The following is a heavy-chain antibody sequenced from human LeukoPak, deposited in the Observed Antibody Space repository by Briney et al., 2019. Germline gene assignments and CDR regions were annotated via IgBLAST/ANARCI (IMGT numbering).Heavy chain of an antibody. D-gene: IGHD6-19*01. CDR3: ARQSGWYAGAYYFDY. J-gene: IGHJ4*02. CDR1: GFTFSSYG. Sequence: PGRSLRLSCAASGFTFSSYGMHWVRQAPGKGLEWVAVIWYDGSNKYYADSVKGRFTISRDNSKNTLYLQMNSLRAEDTAVYYCARQSGWYAGAYYFDYWGQGTLVTVSS. V-gene: IGHV3-33*01. CDR2: IWYDGSNK.